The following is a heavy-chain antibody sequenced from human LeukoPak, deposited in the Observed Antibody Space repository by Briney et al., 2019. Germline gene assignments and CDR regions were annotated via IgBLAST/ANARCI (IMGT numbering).Heavy chain of an antibody. CDR3: AKGKDSYGSLPFDY. J-gene: IGHJ4*02. D-gene: IGHD5-18*01. V-gene: IGHV3-23*01. CDR2: ISGSGGST. CDR1: GFTFSSYA. Sequence: GGSLSLSCAASGFTFSSYAMSWVRQPPGKGLEWVSAISGSGGSTYYADSVKGRFTISRDNSKNTLYLQMNSLRAEDTAVYYCAKGKDSYGSLPFDYWGQGTLVTVSS.